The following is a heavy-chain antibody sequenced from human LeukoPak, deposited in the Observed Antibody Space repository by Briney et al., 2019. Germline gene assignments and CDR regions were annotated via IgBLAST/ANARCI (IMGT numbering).Heavy chain of an antibody. Sequence: PSETLSLTCSVSGYSISSAYYWGWIRQPPGKGLEWIGTMYHSGSTNYNPSLKSRVTISVDTSKNQFSLKMSSVTAADTAVYFCARGGPPGYYYDYYMDVWGKGTTVTVSS. CDR1: GYSISSAYY. CDR3: ARGGPPGYYYDYYMDV. J-gene: IGHJ6*03. V-gene: IGHV4-38-2*02. CDR2: MYHSGST.